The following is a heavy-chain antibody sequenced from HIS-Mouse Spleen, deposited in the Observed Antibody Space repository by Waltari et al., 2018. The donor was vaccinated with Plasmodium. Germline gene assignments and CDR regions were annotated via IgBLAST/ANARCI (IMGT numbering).Heavy chain of an antibody. CDR2: IKQDGSEN. J-gene: IGHJ2*01. V-gene: IGHV3-7*01. Sequence: ELQLVESGGGLVQPGGSLRLYCAASGFTFSSYLMSWVRQAPGKGLEWVANIKQDGSENYYAVAVKGRFTISSDNAKNSLYLQMNCLRAEDTAVYYCASSWYWYFDLWGRGTLVTVSS. D-gene: IGHD6-13*01. CDR1: GFTFSSYL. CDR3: ASSWYWYFDL.